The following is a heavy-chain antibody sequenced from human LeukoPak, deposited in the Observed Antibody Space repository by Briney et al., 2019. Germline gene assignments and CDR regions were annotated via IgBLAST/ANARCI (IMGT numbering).Heavy chain of an antibody. CDR1: GYTFTTHG. CDR2: ISTYNGNT. Sequence: GASVKVSCKASGYTFTTHGLSWVRQAPGQGLEWMGWISTYNGNTNYAQKFQGRVTMTTDTSTSTAYMELRSLRSDDTAVYYCARDPTEDFWSGIYSYFDFWGQGTLVTVSS. D-gene: IGHD3-3*01. V-gene: IGHV1-18*01. J-gene: IGHJ4*02. CDR3: ARDPTEDFWSGIYSYFDF.